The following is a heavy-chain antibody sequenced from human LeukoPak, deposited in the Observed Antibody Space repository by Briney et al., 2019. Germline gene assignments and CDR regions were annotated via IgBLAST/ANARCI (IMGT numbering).Heavy chain of an antibody. CDR3: ARKNWGSVPFDY. CDR1: GFTFSSYW. CDR2: INSDGSST. V-gene: IGHV3-74*01. J-gene: IGHJ4*02. D-gene: IGHD7-27*01. Sequence: PGGSLRLSGAASGFTFSSYWMHWVRQAPGKGWVWVSRINSDGSSTSYADSVKGRFTISRDNAKNTLYLQMNSLRAEDTAVYYCARKNWGSVPFDYWGQGTLVTISS.